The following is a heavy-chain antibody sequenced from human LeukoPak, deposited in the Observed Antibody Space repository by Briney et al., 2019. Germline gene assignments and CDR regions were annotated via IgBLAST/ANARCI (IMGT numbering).Heavy chain of an antibody. CDR2: ISYDESNK. CDR1: GFTFSTYG. CDR3: AKDGAVTTRYYYYNGMGV. J-gene: IGHJ6*02. D-gene: IGHD4-11*01. V-gene: IGHV3-30*18. Sequence: GRALRLSCVASGFTFSTYGMHWVRQAPGRGLEWVALISYDESNKLYADSVKGRFTISRDNSKNTLYLQMNSLRAEDTAVYYCAKDGAVTTRYYYYNGMGVWGQGTTVTVSS.